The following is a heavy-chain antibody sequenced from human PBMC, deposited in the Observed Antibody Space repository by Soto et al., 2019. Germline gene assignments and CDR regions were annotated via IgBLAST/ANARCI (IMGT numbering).Heavy chain of an antibody. D-gene: IGHD2-21*01. Sequence: GGSLRRSCAASGFTFSSYGMHWFRQAPGKGLEWVAVISYDGSNKYYADSVKGRFTISRDNSKNTLYLQMNSLRAEDTAVYYCAKAVIGVFGVRIYYYYYGMDVWGQGTTVTVSS. CDR1: GFTFSSYG. CDR2: ISYDGSNK. CDR3: AKAVIGVFGVRIYYYYYGMDV. V-gene: IGHV3-30*18. J-gene: IGHJ6*02.